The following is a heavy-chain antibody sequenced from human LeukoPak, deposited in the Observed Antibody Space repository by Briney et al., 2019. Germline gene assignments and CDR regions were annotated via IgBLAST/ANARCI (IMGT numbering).Heavy chain of an antibody. CDR2: IYYSGST. Sequence: SETLSLTCSVSGGAISSSSYYWGWIRQPPGKGLEWIGSIYYSGSTYYNPSLKSRVTISVDTSKNQFSLKLSSVTAADTDVYYCARQVLYHSSGYLDYWGQGTLVTVSS. J-gene: IGHJ4*02. CDR1: GGAISSSSYY. D-gene: IGHD3-22*01. V-gene: IGHV4-39*01. CDR3: ARQVLYHSSGYLDY.